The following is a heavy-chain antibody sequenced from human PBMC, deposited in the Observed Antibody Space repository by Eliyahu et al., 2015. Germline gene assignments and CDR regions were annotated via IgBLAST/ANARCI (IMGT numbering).Heavy chain of an antibody. Sequence: QLQLQESGPGLVKPSETLSLTCTVSGGSISXSGYSWGWVRQPPGMGLEWIGTIYHSGTTYYKSSLKNRVTISVDTAKNELSLKLRSVTAADTAVFFCARFHSGNGSEEYWGQGTLVTVSS. J-gene: IGHJ4*02. V-gene: IGHV4-39*01. CDR1: GGSISXSGYS. CDR3: ARFHSGNGSEEY. CDR2: IYHSGTT. D-gene: IGHD5-12*01.